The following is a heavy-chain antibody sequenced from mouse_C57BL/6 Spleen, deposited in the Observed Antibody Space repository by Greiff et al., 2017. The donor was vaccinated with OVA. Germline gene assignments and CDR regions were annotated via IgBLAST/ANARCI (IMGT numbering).Heavy chain of an antibody. CDR2: IWRGGST. J-gene: IGHJ4*01. V-gene: IGHV2-5*01. CDR3: AKTDYYGSSLYYAMDY. CDR1: GFSLTSYG. Sequence: QVQLQQPGPGLVQPSQSLSITCTVSGFSLTSYGVHWVRQSPGKGLEWLGVIWRGGSTDYNAAFMSRLSITKDNSKSQVFFKMNSLQADDTAIYYCAKTDYYGSSLYYAMDYWGQGTSVTVSS. D-gene: IGHD1-1*01.